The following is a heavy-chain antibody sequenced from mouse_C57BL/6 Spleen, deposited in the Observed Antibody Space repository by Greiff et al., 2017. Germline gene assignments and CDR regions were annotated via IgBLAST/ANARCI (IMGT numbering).Heavy chain of an antibody. J-gene: IGHJ1*03. CDR1: GYTFTSYG. Sequence: QVQLQQSGAELARPGASVKLSCKASGYTFTSYGISWVKQRTGQGLEWIGEIYPRSGNTYYNEKFKGKATLTADKSSSTAYMELRSLTSEDSAVYFCARFWTMDGSSYGWYFEVWGTGTTVTVSS. V-gene: IGHV1-81*01. CDR3: ARFWTMDGSSYGWYFEV. CDR2: IYPRSGNT. D-gene: IGHD1-1*01.